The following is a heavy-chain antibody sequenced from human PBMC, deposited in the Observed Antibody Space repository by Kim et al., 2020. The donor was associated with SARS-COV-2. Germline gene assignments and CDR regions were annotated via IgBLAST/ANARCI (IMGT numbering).Heavy chain of an antibody. Sequence: NPSPKRRVTISVDTSTTQCSLKLSSVTAADTAVYYCARDGGIVGATPFDYWGQGTLVTVSS. J-gene: IGHJ4*02. CDR3: ARDGGIVGATPFDY. D-gene: IGHD1-26*01. V-gene: IGHV4-34*01.